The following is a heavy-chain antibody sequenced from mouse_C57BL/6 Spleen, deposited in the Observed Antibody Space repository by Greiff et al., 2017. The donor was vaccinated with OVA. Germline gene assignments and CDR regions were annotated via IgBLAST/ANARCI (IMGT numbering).Heavy chain of an antibody. J-gene: IGHJ2*01. D-gene: IGHD3-1*01. CDR1: GYTFTSYW. Sequence: QVQLKQPGAELVKPGASVKMSCKASGYTFTSYWITWVKQRPGQGLEWIGDIYPGSGSTNYNEKFKSKATLTVDTSSSTAYMQLSSLTSEDAAVYYCARRGGLPLRGYWGQGTTLTVSS. CDR3: ARRGGLPLRGY. V-gene: IGHV1-55*01. CDR2: IYPGSGST.